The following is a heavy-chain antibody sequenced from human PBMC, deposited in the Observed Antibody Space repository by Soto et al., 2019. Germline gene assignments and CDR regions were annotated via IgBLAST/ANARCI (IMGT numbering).Heavy chain of an antibody. Sequence: QVQLVQSGAEVKEPGDSLRVSCEAFGYTFTAYYIHWVRQAPGQGLEWMGWINPKFGDTTYAQDFQGRVSMTRDMSISTVYLELSRLTSDDTAIYYCARNMDYYYGPGSGNGHGFWGQGTTVTVFS. V-gene: IGHV1-2*02. CDR2: INPKFGDT. CDR3: ARNMDYYYGPGSGNGHGF. J-gene: IGHJ6*02. CDR1: GYTFTAYY. D-gene: IGHD3-10*01.